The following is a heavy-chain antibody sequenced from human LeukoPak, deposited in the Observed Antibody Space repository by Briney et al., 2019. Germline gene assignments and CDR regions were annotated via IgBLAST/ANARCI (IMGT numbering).Heavy chain of an antibody. J-gene: IGHJ4*02. V-gene: IGHV1-24*01. D-gene: IGHD3-9*01. CDR3: AARDILTGYYSFDY. Sequence: ASVKVSCKVSGYTLTELSMHWVRQAPGKGLEWMGGFDPEDGETIYAQKFQGRVTMTEDTSTDTAYMELSSLRSEDTAVYYCAARDILTGYYSFDYWGQGTLVTVSS. CDR1: GYTLTELS. CDR2: FDPEDGET.